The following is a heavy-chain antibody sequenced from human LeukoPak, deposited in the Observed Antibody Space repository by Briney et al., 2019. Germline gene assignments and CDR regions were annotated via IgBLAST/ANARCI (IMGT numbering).Heavy chain of an antibody. J-gene: IGHJ6*03. CDR1: GGSISNYY. V-gene: IGHV4-59*01. D-gene: IGHD3-22*01. CDR3: AVDNDSTGYYFSMDV. CDR2: ISYSGNT. Sequence: SETLSLTCTVSGGSISNYYWSWIRQSPGKGLEWIGYISYSGNTNYNPSLKGRVTISIDTPKNHFSLKLSSVTAADTAVYYCAVDNDSTGYYFSMDVWGKGTAVTVSS.